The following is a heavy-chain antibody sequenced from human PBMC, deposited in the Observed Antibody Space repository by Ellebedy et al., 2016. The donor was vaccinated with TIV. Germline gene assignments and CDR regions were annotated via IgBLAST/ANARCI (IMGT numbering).Heavy chain of an antibody. CDR2: ITGSGDTT. CDR1: GFTFSSYA. J-gene: IGHJ4*02. Sequence: PGGSLRLSCTASGFTFSSYAMSWVRQAPGKGLEWVSGITGSGDTTYYADSVEGRFIISRDNSKKTLYLQMNSLRAEDTAIYYCAKGRGGGSDTSAPRYYFDYWGLGTLVTVSS. D-gene: IGHD3-22*01. V-gene: IGHV3-23*01. CDR3: AKGRGGGSDTSAPRYYFDY.